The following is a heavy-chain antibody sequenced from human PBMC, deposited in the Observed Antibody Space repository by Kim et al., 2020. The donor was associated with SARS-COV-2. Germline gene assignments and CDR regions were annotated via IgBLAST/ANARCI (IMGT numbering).Heavy chain of an antibody. CDR2: ISNSGTT. D-gene: IGHD3-10*01. Sequence: SETLSLTCTVSGASISSGDYYWSWIRQPPGKGLEWIGRISNSGTTYYNPFLESRVIISLDMSKNQFSLKLSSETAADTAVYYCARVAGDSGPYPYYFDSWGQGTLAT. CDR3: ARVAGDSGPYPYYFDS. J-gene: IGHJ4*02. V-gene: IGHV4-30-4*01. CDR1: GASISSGDYY.